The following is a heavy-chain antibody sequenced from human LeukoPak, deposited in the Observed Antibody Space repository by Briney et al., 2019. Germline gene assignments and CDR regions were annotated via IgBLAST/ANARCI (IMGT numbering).Heavy chain of an antibody. CDR3: ARDGVGATTCFDY. J-gene: IGHJ4*02. CDR1: GFTFNTYS. CDR2: ISISSSNI. D-gene: IGHD1-26*01. Sequence: TGGSLRLSCAASGFTFNTYSINWVRQASGKGLEWVSSISISSSNIYYADSVKGRFTISRDNAKNSLYLQMNSLRAEDTAVYYCARDGVGATTCFDYWGQGTLVTVSS. V-gene: IGHV3-21*01.